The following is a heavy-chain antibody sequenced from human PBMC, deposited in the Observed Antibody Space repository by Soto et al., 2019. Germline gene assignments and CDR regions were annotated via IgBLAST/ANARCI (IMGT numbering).Heavy chain of an antibody. CDR1: GDTRTDFS. D-gene: IGHD2-15*01. J-gene: IGHJ6*02. CDR2: LSVGNGDT. CDR3: ATSEGDCGGGSCYNYFYYYGMDV. V-gene: IGHV1-3*01. Sequence: ASVKVSCKASGDTRTDFSMHWVRQAPGQRPEWMGWLSVGNGDTKYSQRFQGRVTITRDTSARTAYMELSNLRSEDTTVYYCATSEGDCGGGSCYNYFYYYGMDVWGQGTTVTVSS.